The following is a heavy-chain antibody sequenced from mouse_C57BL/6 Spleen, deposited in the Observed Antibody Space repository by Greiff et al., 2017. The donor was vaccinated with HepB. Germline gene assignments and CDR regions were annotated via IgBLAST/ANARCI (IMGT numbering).Heavy chain of an antibody. D-gene: IGHD2-1*01. J-gene: IGHJ4*01. CDR2: IYPGDGDT. CDR1: GYAFSSSW. Sequence: VKLVESGPELVKPGASVKISCKASGYAFSSSWMNWVKQRPGKGLEWIGRIYPGDGDTNYNGKFKGKATLTADKSSSTAYMQLSSLTSEDSAVYFCAMPSIYPYAMDYWGQGTSVPVSS. V-gene: IGHV1-82*01. CDR3: AMPSIYPYAMDY.